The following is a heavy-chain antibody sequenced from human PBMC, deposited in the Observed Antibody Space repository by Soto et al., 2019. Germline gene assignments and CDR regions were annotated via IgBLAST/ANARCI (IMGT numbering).Heavy chain of an antibody. D-gene: IGHD6-13*01. CDR1: GFTFSGFD. CDR2: IGTAGDT. Sequence: GGSLRRSCEASGFTFSGFDMHWVRQPTGKGLEWVSSIGTAGDTYYAVSVKGRFTISRDNAKNSLSLQMNSLRAGDMAVYFCAKSQEIGTHFFDFSGQAPQVTV. CDR3: AKSQEIGTHFFDF. V-gene: IGHV3-13*01. J-gene: IGHJ4*02.